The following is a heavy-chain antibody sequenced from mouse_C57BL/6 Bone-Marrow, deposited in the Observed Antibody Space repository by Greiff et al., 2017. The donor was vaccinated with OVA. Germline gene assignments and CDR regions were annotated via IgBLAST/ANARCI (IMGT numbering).Heavy chain of an antibody. Sequence: QVQLQQPGAELVKPGASVTMSCKASGYTFTSYWITWVKQRPGQGLEWIGDIYPGSGSTNYNEKFTSQATLNVDKSSSTAYIQLSILTSEDSAVYYCARSITTGPRYCDVWGTGTTVTVSS. J-gene: IGHJ1*03. V-gene: IGHV1-55*01. D-gene: IGHD1-2*01. CDR1: GYTFTSYW. CDR3: ARSITTGPRYCDV. CDR2: IYPGSGST.